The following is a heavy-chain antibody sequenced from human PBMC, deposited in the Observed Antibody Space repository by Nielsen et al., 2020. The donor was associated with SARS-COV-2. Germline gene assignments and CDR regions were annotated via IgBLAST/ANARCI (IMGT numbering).Heavy chain of an antibody. Sequence: RQAPGKGLEWIGYIYYSGSTNYNPSLKSRVTISVDTSKNQFSLKLSSVTAADTAVYYCARNSGWYPNVNKYYYYGMDVWGQGTTVTVSS. J-gene: IGHJ6*02. V-gene: IGHV4-59*12. CDR3: ARNSGWYPNVNKYYYYGMDV. D-gene: IGHD6-19*01. CDR2: IYYSGST.